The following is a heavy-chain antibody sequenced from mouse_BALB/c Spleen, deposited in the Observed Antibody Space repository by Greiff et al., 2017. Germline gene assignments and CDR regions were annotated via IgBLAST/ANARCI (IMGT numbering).Heavy chain of an antibody. D-gene: IGHD2-2*01. V-gene: IGHV2-6-7*01. J-gene: IGHJ4*01. Sequence: QVHVKQSGPGLVAPSQSLSITCTVSGFSLTGYGVNWVRQPPGKGLEWLGMIWGDGSTDYNSALKSRLSISKDNSKSQVFLKMNSLQTDDTARYYCARDKDSGYDGGYAMDYWGQGTSVTVSS. CDR3: ARDKDSGYDGGYAMDY. CDR2: IWGDGST. CDR1: GFSLTGYG.